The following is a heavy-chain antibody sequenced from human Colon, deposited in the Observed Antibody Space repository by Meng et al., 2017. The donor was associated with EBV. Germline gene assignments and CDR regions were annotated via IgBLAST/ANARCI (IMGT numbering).Heavy chain of an antibody. J-gene: IGHJ5*02. CDR2: FHHSGTT. CDR1: SASLCTCSPF. Sequence: PDPLPVTSSQPLSLSFPVTSASLCTCSPFLPSSPLPPASLPFSFSAFHHSGTTNYNPSFKSRVTMSIDTLKIRFSLEPTSVTAADTAVYYCARGSYYTWATWGQGTLVTVSS. D-gene: IGHD3-10*01. CDR3: ARGSYYTWAT. V-gene: IGHV4-39*07.